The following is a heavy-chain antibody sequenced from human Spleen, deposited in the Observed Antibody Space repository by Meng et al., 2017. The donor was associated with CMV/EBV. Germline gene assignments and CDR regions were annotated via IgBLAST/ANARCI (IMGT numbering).Heavy chain of an antibody. J-gene: IGHJ4*02. D-gene: IGHD4-17*01. CDR2: IYYSGST. Sequence: LSLTCAVSGDSISSDASYWNWLRQHPGKGLEWIGYIYYSGSTYYHPSLKSRVTLSVDTSKNQFSLKLSSVTAADTAVYYCARGDYDYWGQGTLVTVSS. CDR3: ARGDYDY. CDR1: GDSISSDASY. V-gene: IGHV4-31*11.